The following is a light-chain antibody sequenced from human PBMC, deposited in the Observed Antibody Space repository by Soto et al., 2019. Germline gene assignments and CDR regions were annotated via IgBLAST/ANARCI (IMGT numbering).Light chain of an antibody. J-gene: IGKJ1*01. CDR1: QTISSW. V-gene: IGKV1-5*03. CDR2: KAS. Sequence: DIQITQSPSTLSGSVGDRVTITCRASQTISSWLAWYQQKPGKAPKLPIYKASTLKSGVPSRFSGSGSGTEFTLTISSLQSDDFATYYCHHYNSYSEAFGQGTKVDIK. CDR3: HHYNSYSEA.